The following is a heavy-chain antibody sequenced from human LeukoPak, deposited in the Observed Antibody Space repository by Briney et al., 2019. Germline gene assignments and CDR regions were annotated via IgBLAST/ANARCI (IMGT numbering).Heavy chain of an antibody. CDR3: ARDNPGIVVVPAAV. CDR1: GGSISSYY. Sequence: SETLSLTCTVSGGSISSYYWSWIRQPAGKGLEWIGRIYTSGSTNYNPSLKSRVTMSVDTSKNQFSLKLSSVTAADTAVYYCARDNPGIVVVPAAVWGQGTLVTASS. J-gene: IGHJ4*02. CDR2: IYTSGST. V-gene: IGHV4-4*07. D-gene: IGHD2-2*01.